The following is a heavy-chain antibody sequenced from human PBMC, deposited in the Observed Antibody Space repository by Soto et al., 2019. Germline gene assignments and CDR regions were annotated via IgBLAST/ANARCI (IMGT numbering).Heavy chain of an antibody. D-gene: IGHD3-9*01. Sequence: GSLRLSCAASGFTVSSNYMSWVRQAPGKGLEWVSVIYSGGSTYYADSVKGRFTISRDNSKNTLYLQMNSLRAEDTAVYYCASTDDILTDPFDYWGQGTLVTVSS. J-gene: IGHJ4*02. CDR1: GFTVSSNY. V-gene: IGHV3-66*01. CDR3: ASTDDILTDPFDY. CDR2: IYSGGST.